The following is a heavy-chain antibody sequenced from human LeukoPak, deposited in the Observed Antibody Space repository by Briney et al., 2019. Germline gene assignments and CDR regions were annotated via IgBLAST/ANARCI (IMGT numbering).Heavy chain of an antibody. D-gene: IGHD2-2*02. CDR3: ARLGYCSSTSCYKAYYYYYMDV. CDR2: INHSGST. J-gene: IGHJ6*03. V-gene: IGHV4-34*01. CDR1: GGSFSGYY. Sequence: KTSETLSLTCAVYGGSFSGYYWSWIRQPPGKGLEWIGEINHSGSTNYNPSLKSRVTISVDTSKNQFSLKLSSVTAADTAVYYCARLGYCSSTSCYKAYYYYYMDVWGKGTTVTVSS.